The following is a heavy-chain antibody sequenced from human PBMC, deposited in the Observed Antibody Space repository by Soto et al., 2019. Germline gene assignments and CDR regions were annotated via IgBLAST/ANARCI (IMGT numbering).Heavy chain of an antibody. CDR2: IVVRSANS. CDR3: ARGGKDACCGSRNYHYYCMDV. J-gene: IGHJ6*02. V-gene: IGHV1-18*01. Sequence: ASVKVSCKASGFTFTTYTMTWVRQAPGQGLKWMGGIVVRSANSNYAQKFQGRVTMTTDTSSSTAYMDLSSLRSDDTAVYYCARGGKDACCGSRNYHYYCMDVWGQGTTVTVSS. CDR1: GFTFTTYT. D-gene: IGHD2-21*01.